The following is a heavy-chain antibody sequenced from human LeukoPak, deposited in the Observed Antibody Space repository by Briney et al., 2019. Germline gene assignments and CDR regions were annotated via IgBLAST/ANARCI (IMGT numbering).Heavy chain of an antibody. J-gene: IGHJ6*03. V-gene: IGHV4-34*01. CDR3: ARGKGGYYYDSSGRRAYYMDV. CDR1: GGSFSGYY. D-gene: IGHD3-22*01. Sequence: SETLSLTCAVYGGSFSGYYWSWIRQPPGKGLERIGEINHSGSTHYNPSLKSRVTISVDTSKNQFSLKLSSVTAAHTAVYYCARGKGGYYYDSSGRRAYYMDVWGKGTTVTVSS. CDR2: INHSGST.